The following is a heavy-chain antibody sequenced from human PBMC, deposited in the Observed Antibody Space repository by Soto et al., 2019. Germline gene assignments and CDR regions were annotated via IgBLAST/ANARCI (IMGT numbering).Heavy chain of an antibody. CDR2: ISSNGGST. CDR3: VNGWDYYYYGMDV. D-gene: IGHD3-16*01. Sequence: GGSLRLSCSSSVFTFSSYAMHWVRQAPGKGLEYVSAISSNGGSTYYADSVKGRFTISRDNSKNTLYLQMSSLRAEDTAVYYCVNGWDYYYYGMDVWGQGTTVTVSS. V-gene: IGHV3-64D*06. CDR1: VFTFSSYA. J-gene: IGHJ6*02.